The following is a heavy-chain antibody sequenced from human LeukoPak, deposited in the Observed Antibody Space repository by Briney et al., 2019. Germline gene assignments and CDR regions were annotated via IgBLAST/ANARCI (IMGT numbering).Heavy chain of an antibody. D-gene: IGHD6-13*01. Sequence: SETLSLTCTVSGGSIISYYWSWIRQPPGKGLEWIGYTYYSGSTNYDPSLKSRVTISVDTSKNQFSLKLSSVTAADTAIYYCARGYGSSWYGVDYWGQGTLVTVSS. CDR3: ARGYGSSWYGVDY. J-gene: IGHJ4*02. CDR2: TYYSGST. V-gene: IGHV4-59*01. CDR1: GGSIISYY.